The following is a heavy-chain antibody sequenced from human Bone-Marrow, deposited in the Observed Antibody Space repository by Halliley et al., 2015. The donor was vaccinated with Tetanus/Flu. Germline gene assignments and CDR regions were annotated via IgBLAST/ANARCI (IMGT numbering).Heavy chain of an antibody. CDR1: GFNFRSSS. J-gene: IGHJ4*02. V-gene: IGHV3-21*01. CDR3: ARAAGGDYYENSGYWLDF. CDR2: ISRVSKYI. D-gene: IGHD3-22*01. Sequence: SLRLSCAASGFNFRSSSMTWVRQAPGKGLEWVSSISRVSKYIYYADSVKGRFTTSRDNAKNSLYLQMNSLRAEDTAIYYCARAAGGDYYENSGYWLDFWGQGTLVTVSS.